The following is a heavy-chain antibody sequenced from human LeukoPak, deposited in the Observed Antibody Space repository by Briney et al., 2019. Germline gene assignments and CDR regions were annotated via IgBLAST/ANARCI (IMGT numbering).Heavy chain of an antibody. CDR3: ARRSGNYYYLDN. V-gene: IGHV1-2*02. CDR2: INPNSGGT. J-gene: IGHJ4*02. D-gene: IGHD1-26*01. CDR1: GYTFTGYY. Sequence: ASVKVPFTASGYTFTGYYIHWVRQSPGQGLEWMGWINPNSGGTNYAQKFQGRVTMTRDTSITSAYLELSRLTSDDTAAYFCARRSGNYYYLDNWGQGTLVTVSS.